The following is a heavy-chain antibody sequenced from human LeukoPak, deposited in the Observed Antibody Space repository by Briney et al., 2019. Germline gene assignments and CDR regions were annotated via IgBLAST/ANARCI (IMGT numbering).Heavy chain of an antibody. CDR2: ISAYNGNT. Sequence: ASVKVSCKASGYTFTSYGISWVRQAPGQGLEWMGWISAYNGNTNYAQKPQGRVTMTTDTSTSTAYMELRSLRSDDTAVYYCARDGAIPIDYFYYYMDVWGKGTTVTVSS. D-gene: IGHD3-10*01. CDR3: ARDGAIPIDYFYYYMDV. CDR1: GYTFTSYG. J-gene: IGHJ6*03. V-gene: IGHV1-18*01.